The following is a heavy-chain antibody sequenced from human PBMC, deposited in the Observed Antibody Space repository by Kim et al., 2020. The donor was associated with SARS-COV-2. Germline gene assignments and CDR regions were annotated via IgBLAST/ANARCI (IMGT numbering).Heavy chain of an antibody. V-gene: IGHV5-10-1*01. CDR2: IDPSDSYT. D-gene: IGHD3-10*01. CDR1: GYSFTSYW. CDR3: ARRAGAHTRDYYYYGMDV. J-gene: IGHJ6*02. Sequence: GESLKISCKGSGYSFTSYWISWVRQMPGKGLEWMGRIDPSDSYTNYSPSFQGHVTISADKSISTAYLQWSSLKASDTAMYYCARRAGAHTRDYYYYGMDVWGQVTTVTVSS.